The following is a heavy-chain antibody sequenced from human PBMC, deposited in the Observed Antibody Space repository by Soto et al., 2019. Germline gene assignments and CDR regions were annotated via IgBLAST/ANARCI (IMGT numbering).Heavy chain of an antibody. Sequence: GGSLRLSCEASGFTFSNYGINWVRQAPGKGLEWVSHISSSSSTIYYAESVKGRFTISRDNAKNSLYLQMNSLRAEDTAVYYCAGISTVTPPDWAQGTLVTVSS. CDR2: ISSSSSTI. J-gene: IGHJ1*01. CDR3: AGISTVTPPD. V-gene: IGHV3-48*04. D-gene: IGHD4-17*01. CDR1: GFTFSNYG.